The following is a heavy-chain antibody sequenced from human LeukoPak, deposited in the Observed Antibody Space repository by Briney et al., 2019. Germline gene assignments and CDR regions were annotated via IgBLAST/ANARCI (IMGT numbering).Heavy chain of an antibody. CDR3: ARDNLAAAGTRAGLYYYYYYMDV. CDR1: GFTFSSYW. J-gene: IGHJ6*03. Sequence: PGGSLRLSCAASGFTFSSYWMSWVRQAPGKGLEWVANIKQDGSEKYYVDSVKGRFTISRDNAKNSLYLQMNSLRAEDTAVYYCARDNLAAAGTRAGLYYYYYYMDVWGKGTTVTVSS. D-gene: IGHD6-13*01. V-gene: IGHV3-7*01. CDR2: IKQDGSEK.